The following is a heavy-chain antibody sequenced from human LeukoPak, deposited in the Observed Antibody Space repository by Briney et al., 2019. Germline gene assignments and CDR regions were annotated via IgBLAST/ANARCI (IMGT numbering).Heavy chain of an antibody. D-gene: IGHD3-16*01. CDR3: AREGITVSHDLDY. CDR2: ISSSSSTI. V-gene: IGHV3-48*01. J-gene: IGHJ4*02. CDR1: GFIFSSYG. Sequence: GGSLRLSCAGSGFIFSSYGMHWVRQAPGKGLEWVSYISSSSSTIYYADSVKGRFTISRDNAKNSLYLQMNSLRAEDTAVYYCAREGITVSHDLDYWGQGTLVTVSS.